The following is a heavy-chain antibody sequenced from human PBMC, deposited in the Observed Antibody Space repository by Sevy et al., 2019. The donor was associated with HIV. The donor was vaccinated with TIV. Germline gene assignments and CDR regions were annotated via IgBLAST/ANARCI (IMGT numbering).Heavy chain of an antibody. Sequence: GGSLRLSCAASGFRFYDDAMNWVRQAPGKGLEWISYISGGSTVIHYADFVKGRFTVSRDNAKNSLYLQVDSLRDEDTGVYYCARESCSSSSFTGDGCWFDPWGQGTLVTVSS. V-gene: IGHV3-48*02. CDR3: ARESCSSSSFTGDGCWFDP. CDR2: ISGGSTVI. J-gene: IGHJ5*02. CDR1: GFRFYDDA. D-gene: IGHD2-2*01.